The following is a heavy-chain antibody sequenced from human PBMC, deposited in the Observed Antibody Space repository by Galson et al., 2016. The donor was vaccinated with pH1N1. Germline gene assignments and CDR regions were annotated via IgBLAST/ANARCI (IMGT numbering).Heavy chain of an antibody. CDR3: ARERAGAFHL. J-gene: IGHJ3*01. Sequence: SLRLSCAASGFTFSSCGIYWVRQIPGKGLQWLANIKQDGSEKHYVDSVKGRFTISRDNAKNSLYLQMNSLRAEDTAVYYCARERAGAFHLWGQGTMVIVSS. V-gene: IGHV3-7*01. CDR2: IKQDGSEK. CDR1: GFTFSSCG.